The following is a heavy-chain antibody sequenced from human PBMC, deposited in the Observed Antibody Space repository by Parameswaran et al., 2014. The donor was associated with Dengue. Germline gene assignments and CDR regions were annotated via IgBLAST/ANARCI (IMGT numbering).Heavy chain of an antibody. J-gene: IGHJ4*02. V-gene: IGHV1-3*01. CDR3: AKWGDDYGDYALDS. D-gene: IGHD4-17*01. Sequence: WVRQAPGQRPEWMGWINAGSGNTKYSQKFQGRVTLTRDTSATTAYMEVSRLTSDDTAIYYCAKWGDDYGDYALDSWGQGTLVTVSS. CDR2: INAGSGNT.